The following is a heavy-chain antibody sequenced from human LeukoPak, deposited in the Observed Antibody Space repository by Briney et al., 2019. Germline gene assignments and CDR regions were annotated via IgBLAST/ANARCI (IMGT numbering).Heavy chain of an antibody. V-gene: IGHV4-30-2*01. CDR1: GFSLSTSGMC. CDR2: IYHSGST. J-gene: IGHJ3*02. CDR3: ASGYGDYPFDI. Sequence: LVNPTQTLTLTCTFSGFSLSTSGMCVSWIRQPPWKGLEWIGYIYHSGSTYYNPSLKSRVTISVDRSKNQFSLKLSSVTAADTAVYYCASGYGDYPFDIWGQGTMVTVSS. D-gene: IGHD4-17*01.